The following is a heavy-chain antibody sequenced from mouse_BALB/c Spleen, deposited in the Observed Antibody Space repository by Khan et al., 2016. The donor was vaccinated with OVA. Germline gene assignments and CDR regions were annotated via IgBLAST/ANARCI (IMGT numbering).Heavy chain of an antibody. Sequence: VQLQQSGPGLVKPSQSLSLTCTVTGYSITSDYAWNWIRQFPGNKLEWMGFISYSGNTKYNPSLKSRFSITRDTSKNQFFLQLNSVTTEDTATYYRARVYGGDFDYWGQGTSLTVSS. CDR2: ISYSGNT. V-gene: IGHV3-2*02. D-gene: IGHD1-1*01. J-gene: IGHJ2*02. CDR1: GYSITSDYA. CDR3: ARVYGGDFDY.